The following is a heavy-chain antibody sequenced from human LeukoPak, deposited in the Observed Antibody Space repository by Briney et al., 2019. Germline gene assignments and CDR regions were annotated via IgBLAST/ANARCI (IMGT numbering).Heavy chain of an antibody. D-gene: IGHD6-6*01. CDR3: ARGRPAHYFDS. Sequence: GGSLRLSCAASGFTVSSTYLTWVRQAPGKGLGWLSVIYSGRYTHYADSVKGRFFISRDISENMVYLQMNSLSVEDTAVYFCARGRPAHYFDSWGPGTLVTVS. V-gene: IGHV3-66*01. J-gene: IGHJ4*02. CDR2: IYSGRYT. CDR1: GFTVSSTY.